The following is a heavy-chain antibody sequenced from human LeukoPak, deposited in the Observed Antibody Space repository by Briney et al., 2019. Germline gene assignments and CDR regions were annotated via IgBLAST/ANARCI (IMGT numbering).Heavy chain of an antibody. J-gene: IGHJ6*03. CDR1: GFTFGEYS. CDR2: ISWDSGSI. Sequence: PGGSLRLSCAASGFTFGEYSMGWVRHAPGKGLEWVSGISWDSGSIAYADSVKGRFTISRDNAKNSLYLQLNSLGAEDTALYYCATSRDYYYYYMDVWGKGTTVTVSS. V-gene: IGHV3-9*01. CDR3: ATSRDYYYYYMDV.